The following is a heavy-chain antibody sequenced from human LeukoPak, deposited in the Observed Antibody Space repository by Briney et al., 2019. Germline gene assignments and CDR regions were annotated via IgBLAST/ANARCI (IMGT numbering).Heavy chain of an antibody. Sequence: PGGSLRLSCAASGFTFSDYYMSWIRQAPGKGLEWVSYISNSGSTIYYADSVKGRFTISRDNAKNSLYLQMNGLRAEDTAVYYCARDLWHNWNYRTDYWGQGTLVTVSS. CDR1: GFTFSDYY. D-gene: IGHD1-7*01. J-gene: IGHJ4*02. V-gene: IGHV3-11*01. CDR3: ARDLWHNWNYRTDY. CDR2: ISNSGSTI.